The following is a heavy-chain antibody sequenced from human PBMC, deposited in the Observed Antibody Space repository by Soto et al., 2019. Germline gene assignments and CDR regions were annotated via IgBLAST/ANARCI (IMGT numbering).Heavy chain of an antibody. CDR3: AGGGAVVVPALGYSSSWPQDY. CDR1: GYTFTSYG. CDR2: ISAYNGNT. Sequence: ASVKVSCKASGYTFTSYGISWVRQAPGQGLEWMGWISAYNGNTNYAQKLQGRVTMTTDTSTSTAYMELRSLRSDDTAVYYCAGGGAVVVPALGYSSSWPQDYWGQGTLVTVSS. D-gene: IGHD6-13*01. V-gene: IGHV1-18*04. J-gene: IGHJ4*02.